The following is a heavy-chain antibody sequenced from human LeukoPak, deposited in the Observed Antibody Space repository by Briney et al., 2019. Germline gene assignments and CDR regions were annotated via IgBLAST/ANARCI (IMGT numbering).Heavy chain of an antibody. J-gene: IGHJ4*02. D-gene: IGHD4-17*01. Sequence: SETLSLTCTVSGGSISSYYWSWIRQPPGKGLEWIGYIYYSGRTNYNPSLKSRVTISVDTSKNQFSLKLSSVTAADTAVYYCASFNGEWGFDYWGQGTLVTVSS. CDR2: IYYSGRT. V-gene: IGHV4-59*01. CDR3: ASFNGEWGFDY. CDR1: GGSISSYY.